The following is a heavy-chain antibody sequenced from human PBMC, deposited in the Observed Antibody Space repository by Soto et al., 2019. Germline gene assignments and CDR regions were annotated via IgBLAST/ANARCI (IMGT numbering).Heavy chain of an antibody. V-gene: IGHV4-34*01. J-gene: IGHJ6*02. CDR2: INHSGST. Sequence: SETLSLTCAVYGGSFSGYYWSWIRQPPGKGLEWIGEINHSGSTNYNPSLKSRVTISVDTSKNQFSLRLSSVTAADTAVYHWASGVEAPSLGMDGWGQGAMITVSS. CDR1: GGSFSGYY. CDR3: ASGVEAPSLGMDG.